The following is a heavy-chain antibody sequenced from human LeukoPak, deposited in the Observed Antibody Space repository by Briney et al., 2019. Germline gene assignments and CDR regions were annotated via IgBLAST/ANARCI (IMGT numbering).Heavy chain of an antibody. Sequence: GESLKISCKGSGYRFTSYWIGWVRPMPGKGLEWSGIIYPDDSDTRYSPSFQGQVTISADKSITTAYLQWSSLKASDTAMYYCARRSGYSYDYGGNWFDPWGQGTLVTVSS. CDR2: IYPDDSDT. CDR1: GYRFTSYW. D-gene: IGHD5-18*01. J-gene: IGHJ5*02. V-gene: IGHV5-51*01. CDR3: ARRSGYSYDYGGNWFDP.